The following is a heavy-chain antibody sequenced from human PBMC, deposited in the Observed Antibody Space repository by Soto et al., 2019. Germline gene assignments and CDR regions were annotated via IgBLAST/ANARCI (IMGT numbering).Heavy chain of an antibody. D-gene: IGHD3-3*01. Sequence: GGSLRLSCAASGFTFSSYGMHWVRQAPGKGLEWVAVIWYDGSNKYYADSVKGRFTISRDNSKNTLYLQMKSLRAEDTAVYYCARDSGFLEWLLYRSELPNLPGVYGMDVWGQGTTVTVSS. CDR3: ARDSGFLEWLLYRSELPNLPGVYGMDV. CDR2: IWYDGSNK. J-gene: IGHJ6*02. CDR1: GFTFSSYG. V-gene: IGHV3-33*01.